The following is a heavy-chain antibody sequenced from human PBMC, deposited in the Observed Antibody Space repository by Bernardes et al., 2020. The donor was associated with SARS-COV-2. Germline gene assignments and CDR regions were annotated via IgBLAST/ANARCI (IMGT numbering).Heavy chain of an antibody. CDR3: SKNAKYSSSSMEV. CDR2: ISAIGGST. J-gene: IGHJ6*02. Sequence: VGSLRLSCVASGFTFSQNAMTWVRQVPGKGLEWVSAISAIGGSTYYAESVKGRVTISRDNSRNTVYLEMSSLRADDTAVYYCSKNAKYSSSSMEVWGQGTTVTVS. D-gene: IGHD6-6*01. CDR1: GFTFSQNA. V-gene: IGHV3-23*01.